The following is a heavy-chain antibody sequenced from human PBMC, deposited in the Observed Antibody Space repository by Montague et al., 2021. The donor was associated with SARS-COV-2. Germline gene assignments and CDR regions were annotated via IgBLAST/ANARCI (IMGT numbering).Heavy chain of an antibody. V-gene: IGHV4-39*01. CDR1: GGSITRNYY. Sequence: SETLSLTSTVSGGSITRNYYWGWIRQPPGKGLEWVGNIYYSGTTFINPSLESRVTISVDASKNQFSLNLTSVTAADTAVYYCARPLVRGVPKAFDIWGQGALVIVS. CDR2: IYYSGTT. J-gene: IGHJ3*02. D-gene: IGHD3-10*01. CDR3: ARPLVRGVPKAFDI.